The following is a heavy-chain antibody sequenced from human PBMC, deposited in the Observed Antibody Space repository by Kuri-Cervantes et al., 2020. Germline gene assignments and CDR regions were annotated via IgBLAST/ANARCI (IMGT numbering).Heavy chain of an antibody. CDR3: AKDQESSFCSGGSCYLFDY. J-gene: IGHJ4*02. Sequence: GGSLRLSCAASGFTFSSYSMNWVRQAPGKGLGWVSYISSSSSTIYYADSVKGRFTISRDNSKNTLYLQMNSLRAEDTAVYYCAKDQESSFCSGGSCYLFDYWGQGTLVTVSS. V-gene: IGHV3-48*01. D-gene: IGHD2-15*01. CDR2: ISSSSSTI. CDR1: GFTFSSYS.